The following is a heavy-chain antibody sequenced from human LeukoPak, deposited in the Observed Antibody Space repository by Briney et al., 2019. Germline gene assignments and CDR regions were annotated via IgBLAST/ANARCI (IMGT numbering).Heavy chain of an antibody. Sequence: SETLSLTCAVSGASVSGSNYYWGWIRQPPGKGLEWIGNIYSSGSTYYNASLQSRVTISIDTSKNQFSLRLNSVTAADTAMYYCAKSGGYGLIDYWGQGTRVTVSS. J-gene: IGHJ4*02. CDR3: AKSGGYGLIDY. CDR2: IYSSGST. CDR1: GASVSGSNYY. D-gene: IGHD1-26*01. V-gene: IGHV4-39*01.